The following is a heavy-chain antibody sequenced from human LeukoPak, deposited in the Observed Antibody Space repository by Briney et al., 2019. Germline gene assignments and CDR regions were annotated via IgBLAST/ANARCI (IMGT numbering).Heavy chain of an antibody. CDR1: GYTFTSYG. Sequence: ASVKVSCKASGYTFTSYGISWVRQAPGQGLEWMGWISAYNGNTNYAQKLQGRVTMTTDTSTSTAYMELRSLRSDDTAVYYCARYSSSWSSEGYFDLWGRGTLVTVSS. CDR2: ISAYNGNT. J-gene: IGHJ2*01. V-gene: IGHV1-18*01. CDR3: ARYSSSWSSEGYFDL. D-gene: IGHD6-13*01.